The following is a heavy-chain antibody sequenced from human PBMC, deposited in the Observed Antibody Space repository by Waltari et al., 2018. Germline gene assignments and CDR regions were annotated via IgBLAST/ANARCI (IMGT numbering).Heavy chain of an antibody. CDR3: ARRIAVAGTLNWFDP. D-gene: IGHD6-19*01. Sequence: QVQLVQSGAEVKKPGSSVKVSCKASGGTFSSYAISWVRQAPGQGLEWMGVSIPIFGTANYAKKFQGRVTITADESTSTAYMELSSLRSEDTAVYYCARRIAVAGTLNWFDPWGQGTLVTVSS. J-gene: IGHJ5*02. CDR2: SIPIFGTA. V-gene: IGHV1-69*13. CDR1: GGTFSSYA.